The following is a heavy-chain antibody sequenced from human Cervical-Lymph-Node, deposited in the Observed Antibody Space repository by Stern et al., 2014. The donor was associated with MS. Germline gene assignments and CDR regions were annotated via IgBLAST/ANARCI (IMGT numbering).Heavy chain of an antibody. CDR1: RFNFDDYA. J-gene: IGHJ6*02. V-gene: IGHV3-9*01. CDR3: AKDISSGRWEAQYYYGMDV. Sequence: QLVESGGGLVQPGRSLRLSCAGSRFNFDDYAMHWVRQAPGRGLEWVSSISWYRGSMEYADSVKGRFTISRDNAKNSLYLQMDSLRVEDTAIYYCAKDISSGRWEAQYYYGMDVWGQGTTVTVSS. D-gene: IGHD6-19*01. CDR2: ISWYRGSM.